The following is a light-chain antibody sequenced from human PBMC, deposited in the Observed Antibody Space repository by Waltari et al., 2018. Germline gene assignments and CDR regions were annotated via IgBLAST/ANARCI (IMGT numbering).Light chain of an antibody. V-gene: IGKV3-11*01. CDR1: QSVSSY. CDR2: DAS. Sequence: EIVLTQSTAPLSLSPGERATLSCRASQSVSSYLAWYQQKPGQAPRLLIYDASNRAPGIPARFSGSGAGTDFTLTISSLEPEDFAVYYCQQRSNWPPVFTFGPGTKVDLK. J-gene: IGKJ3*01. CDR3: QQRSNWPPVFT.